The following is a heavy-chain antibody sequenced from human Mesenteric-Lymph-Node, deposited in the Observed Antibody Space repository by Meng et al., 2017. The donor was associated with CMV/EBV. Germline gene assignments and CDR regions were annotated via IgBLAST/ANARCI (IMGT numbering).Heavy chain of an antibody. CDR1: GYTFTGYY. J-gene: IGHJ4*02. D-gene: IGHD3-3*01. V-gene: IGHV1-2*06. Sequence: SGYTFTGYYMHWVRPAPGQELAWMGRINPNSGGTNYAQKFQGRVTITADKSTTTTYMELSSLKFEDTAVYYCARFSSGFGFGDQLNDWGRGTLVTVSS. CDR2: INPNSGGT. CDR3: ARFSSGFGFGDQLND.